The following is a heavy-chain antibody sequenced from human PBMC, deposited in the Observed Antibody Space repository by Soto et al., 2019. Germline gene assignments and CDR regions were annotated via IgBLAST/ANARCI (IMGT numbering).Heavy chain of an antibody. V-gene: IGHV3-72*01. CDR1: GFTFSDHY. Sequence: EVQLVESGGGLVQPGGSLRLSCAASGFTFSDHYMDWVRQAPGKGLEWVGRTRNKANSYTTEYAASVKGRFTISRDDSKNSLYLQMNSLKTEDTAVYYCARVDGSGWLVIDYWGQGTLVTVSS. CDR2: TRNKANSYTT. D-gene: IGHD6-19*01. CDR3: ARVDGSGWLVIDY. J-gene: IGHJ4*02.